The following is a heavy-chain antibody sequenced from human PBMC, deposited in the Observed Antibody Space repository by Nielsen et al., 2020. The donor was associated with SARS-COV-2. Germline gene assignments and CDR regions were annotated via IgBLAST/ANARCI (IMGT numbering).Heavy chain of an antibody. D-gene: IGHD5-12*01. J-gene: IGHJ4*02. V-gene: IGHV3-48*02. CDR1: GFTFNTYA. Sequence: GESLKISCAASGFTFNTYAMNWVRQAPGKGLEWVAYISASRANIHYAASVNGRFTVSRDNAKNSLYLQMNNLRDEDTAVYYCASDPSYASSWLHYFDFWGQGTLVTVSS. CDR3: ASDPSYASSWLHYFDF. CDR2: ISASRANI.